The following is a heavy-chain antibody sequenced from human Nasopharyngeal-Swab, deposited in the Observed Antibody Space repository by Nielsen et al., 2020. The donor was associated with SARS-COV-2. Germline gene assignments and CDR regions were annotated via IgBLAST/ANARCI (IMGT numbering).Heavy chain of an antibody. J-gene: IGHJ4*02. CDR1: GGSFSGYY. D-gene: IGHD2-15*01. V-gene: IGHV4-34*01. Sequence: SETLSLTCAVYGGSFSGYYWSWVRQPPGKGLEWIGEIYHSGSTNYNPSLKSRVTISVDKSKNQFSLKLSSVTAADTAVYYCARDGVADLDYWGQGTLVTVSS. CDR3: ARDGVADLDY. CDR2: IYHSGST.